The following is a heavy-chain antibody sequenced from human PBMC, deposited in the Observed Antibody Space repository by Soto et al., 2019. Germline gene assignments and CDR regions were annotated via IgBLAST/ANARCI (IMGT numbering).Heavy chain of an antibody. J-gene: IGHJ4*02. Sequence: GGSLRLSCAASGFTFSSYSMNWVRQAPGKGLEWVSSISSSSSYIYYADSVKGRFTISRDNAKNSLYLQMNSLRAEDTAVYYCARPSPYCSSTSCHVDYWGQGTLVTVSS. D-gene: IGHD2-2*01. CDR1: GFTFSSYS. V-gene: IGHV3-21*01. CDR3: ARPSPYCSSTSCHVDY. CDR2: ISSSSSYI.